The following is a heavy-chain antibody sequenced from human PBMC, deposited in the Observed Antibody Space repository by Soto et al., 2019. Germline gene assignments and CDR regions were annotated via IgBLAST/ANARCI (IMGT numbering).Heavy chain of an antibody. D-gene: IGHD4-17*01. CDR3: ARTVTTGPFFDF. Sequence: LSLTCAVSGGSISKNGYSWSWIRQPPRKGLEWIGYIYHSGSTYYNPSLKSRASISVDRSNNRFSLSLSSVTAADTAVYYCARTVTTGPFFDFWGQGTLVTVSS. V-gene: IGHV4-30-2*01. CDR1: GGSISKNGYS. J-gene: IGHJ4*02. CDR2: IYHSGST.